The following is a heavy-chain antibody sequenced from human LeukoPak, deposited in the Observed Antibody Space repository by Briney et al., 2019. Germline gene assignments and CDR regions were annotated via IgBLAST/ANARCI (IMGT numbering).Heavy chain of an antibody. CDR3: ARGYCSSTSCLYYFDY. CDR1: GGSISSSSYY. Sequence: SETLSLTCTVSGGSISSSSYYWGWIRQPPGKGLEWIGEINHSGSTNYNPSLKSRVTISVDTSKNQFSLKLSSVTAADTAVYYCARGYCSSTSCLYYFDYWGQGTLVTVSS. J-gene: IGHJ4*02. V-gene: IGHV4-39*07. D-gene: IGHD2-2*01. CDR2: INHSGST.